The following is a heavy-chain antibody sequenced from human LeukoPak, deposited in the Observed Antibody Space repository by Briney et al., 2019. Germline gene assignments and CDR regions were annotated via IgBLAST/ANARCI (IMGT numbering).Heavy chain of an antibody. CDR3: AREFPPHCSSTSCYPDH. D-gene: IGHD2-2*01. J-gene: IGHJ5*02. CDR1: GFNSSSYS. Sequence: PGGSLTLSCAASGFNSSSYSLNWVRQAPGKGLEWVSYISSSTRRIYYADSVKGRFTISRDSAKNSLYLQMDSLRDEDTAMYYCAREFPPHCSSTSCYPDHWGQGTLVTVSS. CDR2: ISSSTRRI. V-gene: IGHV3-48*02.